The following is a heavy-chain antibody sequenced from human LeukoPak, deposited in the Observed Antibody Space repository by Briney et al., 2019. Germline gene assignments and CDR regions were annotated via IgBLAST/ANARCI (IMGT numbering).Heavy chain of an antibody. CDR1: GYTFTSYG. CDR3: ARPNWNWSPTNNSYYYYGMDV. V-gene: IGHV1-18*01. D-gene: IGHD1-1*01. J-gene: IGHJ6*02. CDR2: ISAYNGNT. Sequence: ASVKVSCKASGYTFTSYGISWVRQAPRQGLEWMGWISAYNGNTNYAQKLQGRVTMTTDTSTSTAYMELRSLRSDDTAVYYCARPNWNWSPTNNSYYYYGMDVWGQGTTVTVSS.